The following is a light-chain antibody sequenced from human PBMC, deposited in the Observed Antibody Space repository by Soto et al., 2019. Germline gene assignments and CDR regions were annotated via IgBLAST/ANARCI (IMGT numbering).Light chain of an antibody. Sequence: QSALTQPRSVSGSPGQSVTISCTGTSSDVGGYNYVSWYQQHPGKAPKLMIYDVSKQPSGVPDRFSGSKSGNTASLTISGLQAEDEADYYCCSYAGSYTSHVVFGGGTKLTVL. CDR3: CSYAGSYTSHVV. J-gene: IGLJ2*01. CDR2: DVS. CDR1: SSDVGGYNY. V-gene: IGLV2-11*01.